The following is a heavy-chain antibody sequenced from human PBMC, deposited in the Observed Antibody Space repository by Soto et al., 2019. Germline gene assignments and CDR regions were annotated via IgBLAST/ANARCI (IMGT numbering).Heavy chain of an antibody. D-gene: IGHD3-10*01. CDR1: GGSISSYY. CDR2: IYYSGST. V-gene: IGHV4-59*01. Sequence: SETLSLTCTVSGGSISSYYWSWIRQPPGKGLEWIGYIYYSGSTNYNPSLKSRVTISVDTSKNQFSPKLSSVTAADTAVYYCARALGYYGSGSRRFDPWGQGTLVTVSS. CDR3: ARALGYYGSGSRRFDP. J-gene: IGHJ5*02.